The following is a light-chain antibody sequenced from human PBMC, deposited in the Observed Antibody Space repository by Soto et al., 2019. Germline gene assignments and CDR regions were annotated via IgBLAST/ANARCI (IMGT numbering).Light chain of an antibody. J-gene: IGKJ5*01. CDR3: QQRSNWPPIT. CDR2: DAS. CDR1: QSVSGS. Sequence: EIVLTQSPATLSLSPGERATLSCRASQSVSGSLAWYQQKPGQAPRLLIYDASNRATGIPARFSGSGSGTDFTLTIRSLEPEDFAVYYCQQRSNWPPITFGQGTRREIK. V-gene: IGKV3-11*01.